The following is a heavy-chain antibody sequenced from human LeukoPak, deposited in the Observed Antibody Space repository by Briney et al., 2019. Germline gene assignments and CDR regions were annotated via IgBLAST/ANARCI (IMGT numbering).Heavy chain of an antibody. V-gene: IGHV3-21*06. CDR3: ARDDYYDSSGLDY. J-gene: IGHJ4*02. D-gene: IGHD3-22*01. CDR2: ISSRGSYT. CDR1: GFTFSNYN. Sequence: PGGSLRLSCAASGFTFSNYNMNWVRQAPGKGLEWVSYISSRGSYTYYADSVKGRFTISRDNAKNSLYLQMNSLRAEDTAVYYCARDDYYDSSGLDYWGQGTLVTVSS.